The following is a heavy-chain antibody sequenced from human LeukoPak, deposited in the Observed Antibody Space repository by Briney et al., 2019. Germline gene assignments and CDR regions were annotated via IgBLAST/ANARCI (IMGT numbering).Heavy chain of an antibody. V-gene: IGHV3-33*01. J-gene: IGHJ4*02. CDR1: GFSFSKYG. Sequence: GGSLRLSCVASGFSFSKYGMHWVRQAPGKGLQWLAIIWYDGHNKYYADSVKGRFTISRDNSKNTLFLEMNDLKAEDTAVHYCAREWGLIAVAGGPGYWGQGTLVTVSS. CDR3: AREWGLIAVAGGPGY. CDR2: IWYDGHNK. D-gene: IGHD2-21*01.